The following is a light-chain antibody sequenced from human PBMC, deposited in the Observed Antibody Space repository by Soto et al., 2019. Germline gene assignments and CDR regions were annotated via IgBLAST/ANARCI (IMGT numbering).Light chain of an antibody. CDR1: QRSTRN. V-gene: IGKV3D-15*01. CDR2: GPX. Sequence: EIVMTQSPATLALSPGDSAALSXRASQRSTRNLAWYPHTRGQXTRIIXXGPXTRATGIPARFSGSGSEKEFTLTITSLQSEEFAVYYCQHYNNWPAWTFGQGTKVDIK. J-gene: IGKJ1*01. CDR3: QHYNNWPAWT.